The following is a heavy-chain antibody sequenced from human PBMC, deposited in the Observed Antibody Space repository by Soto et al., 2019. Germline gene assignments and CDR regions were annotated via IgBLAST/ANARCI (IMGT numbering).Heavy chain of an antibody. V-gene: IGHV4-39*01. J-gene: IGHJ4*02. CDR2: IYYIGII. D-gene: IGHD2-2*01. CDR3: ARHFRNSTSTFDY. Sequence: PEETLSLPCTVSGGSISSSSYYWGWIRQPPGKGLEWIGRIYYIGIIYYNPSLKSRLTISVVTSKNQFFPKLSFVTVVYTAVYYCARHFRNSTSTFDYWGQGTLVTVSS. CDR1: GGSISSSSYY.